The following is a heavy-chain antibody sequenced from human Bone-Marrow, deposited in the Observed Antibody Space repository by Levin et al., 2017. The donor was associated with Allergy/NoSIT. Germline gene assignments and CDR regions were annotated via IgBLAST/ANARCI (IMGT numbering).Heavy chain of an antibody. D-gene: IGHD2-15*01. V-gene: IGHV3-30*09. J-gene: IGHJ5*02. CDR1: GFTFSTYA. CDR2: ISNDGHKK. CDR3: ARDFPLGYCSGGRCLDP. Sequence: GGSLRLSCAASGFTFSTYAIHWVRQAPGKGLEWVAFISNDGHKKYYSDSVKGRFAISRDNSQNTVLLQMNSLRPEDTAMYYCARDFPLGYCSGGRCLDPWGQGTLVTVSS.